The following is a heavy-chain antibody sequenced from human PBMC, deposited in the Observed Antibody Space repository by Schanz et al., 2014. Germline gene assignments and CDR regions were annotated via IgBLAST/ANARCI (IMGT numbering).Heavy chain of an antibody. J-gene: IGHJ6*03. V-gene: IGHV3-33*08. CDR2: IWFDGTNK. CDR1: GFTLSSYG. Sequence: VQLVDSGGGLVKPGGSLRLSCAASGFTLSSYGMHWVRQAPGKGLEWLAVIWFDGTNKYNADSVKGRFTISRDNFKNTLFLQMNSLRAEDTAAYYCARGGSSGYDFSIYYMDVWGKGTTXTVSS. D-gene: IGHD5-12*01. CDR3: ARGGSSGYDFSIYYMDV.